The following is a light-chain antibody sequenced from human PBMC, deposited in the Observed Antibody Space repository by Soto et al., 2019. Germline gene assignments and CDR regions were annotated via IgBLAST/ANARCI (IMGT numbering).Light chain of an antibody. J-gene: IGKJ2*01. CDR3: QQYYGTPPT. Sequence: EIVMTQSPEFLSVSLGETATINCKSTQTVLHDTDSRNYLSWFQQKPGQPPKLLISWASTRDSGVPARFSGSGSETDFTLTISDLQAEDVAVYYCQQYYGTPPTFGQGSKLDIK. CDR1: QTVLHDTDSRNY. CDR2: WAS. V-gene: IGKV4-1*01.